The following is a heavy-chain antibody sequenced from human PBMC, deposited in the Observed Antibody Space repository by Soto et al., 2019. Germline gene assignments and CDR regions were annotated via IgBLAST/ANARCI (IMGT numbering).Heavy chain of an antibody. Sequence: EVQLVESGGGLVKPGGSLRLSCAASGFTFCNAWMSWVRQAPGKGLEWVGRIKSKTDGGTTDYAAPVKGRFTISRDNAENSLYLQMDSLRVEDTAVYYCATYRTVDATRRLDCWGQGTLVTVSS. CDR2: IKSKTDGGTT. D-gene: IGHD4-4*01. V-gene: IGHV3-15*05. CDR1: GFTFCNAW. CDR3: ATYRTVDATRRLDC. J-gene: IGHJ4*02.